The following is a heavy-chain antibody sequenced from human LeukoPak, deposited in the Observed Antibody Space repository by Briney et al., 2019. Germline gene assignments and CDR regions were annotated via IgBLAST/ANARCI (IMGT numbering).Heavy chain of an antibody. V-gene: IGHV1-46*01. D-gene: IGHD6-19*01. CDR1: GYTFTSYY. CDR2: INPSGGST. CDR3: ARDKGYSSGWYIGYFDL. Sequence: ASVKVSCKASGYTFTSYYMHWVRQAPGQGLEWMGIINPSGGSTSYAQKFQGRVTMTRDTSTSTVYMELSSLRSEDTAVYYCARDKGYSSGWYIGYFDLWGRGTLVTVSS. J-gene: IGHJ2*01.